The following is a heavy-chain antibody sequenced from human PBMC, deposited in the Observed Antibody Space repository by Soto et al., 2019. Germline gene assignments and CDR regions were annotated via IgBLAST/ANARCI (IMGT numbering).Heavy chain of an antibody. CDR1: GYTFSNYG. D-gene: IGHD3-22*01. J-gene: IGHJ6*02. CDR3: ARIESPSGYYYDRYYGMDV. Sequence: ASVKVSCKASGYTFSNYGISWVRQGPGQGLEWMGWISGYNGNTHYEEKVQDRIKMTTDTSTSTTYLELRSLRSDDTAVYYCARIESPSGYYYDRYYGMDVWGQGTTVTVSS. CDR2: ISGYNGNT. V-gene: IGHV1-18*01.